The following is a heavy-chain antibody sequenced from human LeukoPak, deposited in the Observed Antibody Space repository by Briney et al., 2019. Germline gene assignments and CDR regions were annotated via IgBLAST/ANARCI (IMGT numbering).Heavy chain of an antibody. V-gene: IGHV1-69*13. D-gene: IGHD6-6*01. CDR3: ARGSASSSNWFDP. CDR2: IIPIFGTA. J-gene: IGHJ5*02. CDR1: GGTFSSYA. Sequence: SVKVSCKASGGTFSSYAISWVRQAPGQGLEWMGGIIPIFGTASYAQKFQGRVTITADESTSTAYMELSSLRSEDTAVYYCARGSASSSNWFDPWGQGTLVTVSS.